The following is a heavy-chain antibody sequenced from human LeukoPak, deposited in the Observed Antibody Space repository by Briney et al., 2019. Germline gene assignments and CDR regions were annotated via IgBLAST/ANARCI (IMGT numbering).Heavy chain of an antibody. CDR3: ATRQGSTTIV. V-gene: IGHV4-4*02. CDR2: IFHDGNT. D-gene: IGHD1-26*01. CDR1: GGSITSDW. J-gene: IGHJ4*02. Sequence: SGTLSLTCAVSGGSITSDWWTWVRQAPGQGLEWVGEIFHDGNTNYNPSLKSRLTISIDKSKIHLSLTLDSVTAADTAVYYCATRQGSTTIVWGQGTLVTVSS.